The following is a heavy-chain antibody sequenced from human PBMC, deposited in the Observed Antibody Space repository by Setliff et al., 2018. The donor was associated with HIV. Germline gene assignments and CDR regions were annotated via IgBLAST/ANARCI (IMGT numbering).Heavy chain of an antibody. CDR1: GFTFSAHG. V-gene: IGHV3-30*02. CDR3: AKDGDYANWDYDAFDI. J-gene: IGHJ3*02. CDR2: INYDVSYE. Sequence: GGSLRLSCAASGFTFSAHGMHWVRQAPGKGLEWVAFINYDVSYEYYADSVKGRVTISRDTSKNTVDLQMNSLRPEDTAVYYCAKDGDYANWDYDAFDIWGQGTLVTVSS. D-gene: IGHD1-7*01.